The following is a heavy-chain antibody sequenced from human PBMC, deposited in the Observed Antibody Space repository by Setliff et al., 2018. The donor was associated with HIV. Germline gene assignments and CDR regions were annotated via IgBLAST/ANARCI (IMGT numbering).Heavy chain of an antibody. CDR3: AREMAATAHPDDPYFQH. V-gene: IGHV3-74*01. CDR2: INSDGSTT. CDR1: EFTFSSYW. J-gene: IGHJ1*01. Sequence: GGSLRLSCAASEFTFSSYWMHWVRQAPGKGLVWVSRINSDGSTTTYADSVKGRFTISRDNAKNTLYLQMSSLRAEDTAVYYCAREMAATAHPDDPYFQHWGQGTLVTVSS. D-gene: IGHD6-13*01.